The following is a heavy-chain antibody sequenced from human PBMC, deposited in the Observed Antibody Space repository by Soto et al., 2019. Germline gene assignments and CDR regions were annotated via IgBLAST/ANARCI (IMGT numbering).Heavy chain of an antibody. J-gene: IGHJ1*01. CDR2: ISDDGSKQ. V-gene: IGHV3-33*08. Sequence: GGSRGLGWAASGFTVSTYAMRWVRQAPGKGLEWVAGISDDGSKQYYADSVKGQFTISRDNSKNTLYMQMDSLRADDTAVYYCATDVSSCATDGCSAYCATDDWGQGTMVTVSS. CDR1: GFTVSTYA. CDR3: ATDVSSCATDGCSAYCATDD. D-gene: IGHD1-26*01.